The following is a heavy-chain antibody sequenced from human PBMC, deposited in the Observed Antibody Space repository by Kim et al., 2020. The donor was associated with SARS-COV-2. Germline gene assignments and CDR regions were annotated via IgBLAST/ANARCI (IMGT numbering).Heavy chain of an antibody. J-gene: IGHJ4*01. Sequence: SETLSLTCTVSGGSISSYYWSWIRQPPGKGLEWIGYIYYSGSTNYNPSLKSRVTISVDTSKNQFSLKLSSVTAADTAVYYCATQGYCSSTSCYGTGGDY. CDR2: IYYSGST. CDR3: ATQGYCSSTSCYGTGGDY. CDR1: GGSISSYY. D-gene: IGHD2-2*01. V-gene: IGHV4-59*08.